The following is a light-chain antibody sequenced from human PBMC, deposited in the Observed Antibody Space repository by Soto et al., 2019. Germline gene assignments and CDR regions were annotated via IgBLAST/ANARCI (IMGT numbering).Light chain of an antibody. Sequence: QSALTQPPSASGSPGQSVTISCTGTSSDIGGYNYVSWHQQHPGKAPKLIIYEVSKRPSGVPDRFSGSKSGNTASLTVSGLQAEDEADYYCTSYAGSNNLVFAGGTKLTVL. J-gene: IGLJ3*02. CDR3: TSYAGSNNLV. CDR2: EVS. V-gene: IGLV2-8*01. CDR1: SSDIGGYNY.